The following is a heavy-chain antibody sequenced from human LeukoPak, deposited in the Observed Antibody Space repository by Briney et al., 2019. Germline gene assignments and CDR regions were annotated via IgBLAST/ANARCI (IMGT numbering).Heavy chain of an antibody. CDR1: GGSISSGGYY. CDR3: ARDGGYGSGSYYLHY. Sequence: TLFLTCTVSGGSISSGGYYWNWIRQHPGKGLEWIGYIYYSGTTYYNPSLKSRVTISVDTSKSQFSLKVASVTAADTGVYYCARDGGYGSGSYYLHYWGQGTLVTVSS. V-gene: IGHV4-31*03. CDR2: IYYSGTT. D-gene: IGHD3-10*01. J-gene: IGHJ4*02.